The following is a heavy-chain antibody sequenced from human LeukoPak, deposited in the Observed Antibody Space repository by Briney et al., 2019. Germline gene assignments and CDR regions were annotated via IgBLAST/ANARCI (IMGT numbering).Heavy chain of an antibody. D-gene: IGHD6-13*01. CDR1: GFTFSSYA. V-gene: IGHV3-30*04. Sequence: GGSLRLSCPASGFTFSSYAMHWVRQAPGKGLEWVAVISYDGSIAAYADSVRGRFTVSRDKSKNTLYLQMNSLRVEDTAVYSCARDRGLISAADYFDYWGQGTLVTVSS. CDR2: ISYDGSIA. J-gene: IGHJ4*02. CDR3: ARDRGLISAADYFDY.